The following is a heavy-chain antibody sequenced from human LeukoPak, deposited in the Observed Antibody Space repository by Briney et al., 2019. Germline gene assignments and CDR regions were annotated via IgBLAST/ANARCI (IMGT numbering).Heavy chain of an antibody. V-gene: IGHV1-8*03. D-gene: IGHD5-12*01. J-gene: IGHJ5*02. Sequence: GASVKVSCKASGYTFTSYDINWVRQATGQGLEWMGWMNPNSGNTGYAQKFQGRVTITRNTSISTAYMELSSLRSEDTAVYYCARVGGYVRIPWHENKNWFDPWGQGTLVTVSS. CDR3: ARVGGYVRIPWHENKNWFDP. CDR1: GYTFTSYD. CDR2: MNPNSGNT.